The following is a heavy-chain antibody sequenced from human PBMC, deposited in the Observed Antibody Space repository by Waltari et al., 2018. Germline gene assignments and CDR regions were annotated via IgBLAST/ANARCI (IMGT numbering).Heavy chain of an antibody. V-gene: IGHV4-4*02. Sequence: QLQLQESGPGLVEPSGTLSLSCAVSGDSVTSPNWWSWVRQSPQRGLEWIGQVLSTGKTNYSPSFASRVTMSRDASNNQFSLRVTSATAADTAVYYCARDRGRGLYLDAWGPGTLVTVSP. J-gene: IGHJ5*02. CDR1: GDSVTSPNW. CDR3: ARDRGRGLYLDA. D-gene: IGHD2-15*01. CDR2: VLSTGKT.